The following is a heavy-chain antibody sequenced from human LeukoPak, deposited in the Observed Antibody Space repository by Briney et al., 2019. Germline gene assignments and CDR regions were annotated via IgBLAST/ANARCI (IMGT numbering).Heavy chain of an antibody. CDR2: ISSSGSTI. V-gene: IGHV3-11*04. Sequence: PGGSLRLSCAASGFTFSDYYMSWIRQAPGKGLEWVSYISSSGSTIYYADSVKGRFTISRDNAKNSLYLQMNSLRAEDTAVYYCASFPRGYSSGWYPFDYWGQGTLVTVSS. D-gene: IGHD6-19*01. J-gene: IGHJ4*02. CDR1: GFTFSDYY. CDR3: ASFPRGYSSGWYPFDY.